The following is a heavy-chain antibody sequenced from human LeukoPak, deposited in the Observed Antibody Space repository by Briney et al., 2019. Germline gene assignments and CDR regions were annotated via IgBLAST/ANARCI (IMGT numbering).Heavy chain of an antibody. D-gene: IGHD6-6*01. J-gene: IGHJ4*02. CDR2: INSDGSWT. CDR3: ASAGGDSRSPLPFYY. V-gene: IGHV3-74*01. Sequence: GGSLRLSCAASGNYWMHWVRQAPGKGLVWVSHINSDGSWTSYADSVKGRFTISKDNAKNTVYLQMNSLRAEDTAVYYCASAGGDSRSPLPFYYWGQGTLVTVSS. CDR1: GNYW.